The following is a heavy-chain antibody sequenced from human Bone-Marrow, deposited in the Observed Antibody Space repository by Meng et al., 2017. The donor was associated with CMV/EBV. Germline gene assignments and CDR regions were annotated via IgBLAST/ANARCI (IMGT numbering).Heavy chain of an antibody. Sequence: SETLSLTCAVDGGSFSGYYWTWIRQSPGKGLEWIGEVNHSGSTNYNPSLKSRVTISIDSSKSQFSLRLTSVTAADTAVYYCARHPYYYYGMDVWGRGTTVTVSS. J-gene: IGHJ6*02. V-gene: IGHV4-34*01. CDR2: VNHSGST. CDR1: GGSFSGYY. CDR3: ARHPYYYYGMDV.